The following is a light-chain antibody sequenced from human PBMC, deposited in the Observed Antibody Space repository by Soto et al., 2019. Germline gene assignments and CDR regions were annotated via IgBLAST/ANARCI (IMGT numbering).Light chain of an antibody. CDR3: QSYDSSLSGFYV. J-gene: IGLJ1*01. CDR1: SSNIGAGFV. V-gene: IGLV1-40*01. CDR2: ANK. Sequence: QSVLTQPPSVSGAPGQSVTISCTGSSSNIGAGFVVNWYQQVPGTAPKLLIYANKNRPSGVPDRFSGSRSGTSASLAITGLQAKDEADYYCQSYDSSLSGFYVFGTGPKVTVL.